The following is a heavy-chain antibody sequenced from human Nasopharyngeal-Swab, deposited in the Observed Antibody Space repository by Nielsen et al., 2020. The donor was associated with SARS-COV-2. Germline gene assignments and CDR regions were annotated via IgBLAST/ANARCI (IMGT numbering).Heavy chain of an antibody. V-gene: IGHV3-30*04. Sequence: LSLTCAASGFTFSTYTMHWVRQAPGKGLEWVAVVSYDGSNKYCADSVKGRFTIPRDNSKNSLYLQINSLRVEDTAMYYCARDTYHFWSGYRYFDSWGQGTLVTVSS. D-gene: IGHD3-3*01. J-gene: IGHJ4*02. CDR1: GFTFSTYT. CDR3: ARDTYHFWSGYRYFDS. CDR2: VSYDGSNK.